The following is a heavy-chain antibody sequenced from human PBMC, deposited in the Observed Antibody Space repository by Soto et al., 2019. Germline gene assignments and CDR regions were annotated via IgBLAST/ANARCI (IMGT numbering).Heavy chain of an antibody. CDR3: VRVRGGGTYHFDY. J-gene: IGHJ4*02. CDR1: GFTFSDHY. Sequence: EVHLVESGGGLVQPGGSLRLSCAASGFTFSDHYMDWVRQAPGKGLEWVGRTRNKANSYTTEYAASVKGRFTVSRDDSKTSLYLQMNSLKTDDTAVYYCVRVRGGGTYHFDYWGQGTLVTVSS. D-gene: IGHD3-10*01. V-gene: IGHV3-72*01. CDR2: TRNKANSYTT.